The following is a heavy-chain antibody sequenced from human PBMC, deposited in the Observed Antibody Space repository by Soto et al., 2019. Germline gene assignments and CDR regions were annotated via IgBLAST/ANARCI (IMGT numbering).Heavy chain of an antibody. V-gene: IGHV3-30*18. Sequence: QVQLVESGGGLVQPGGSLRLTCVASGFTFGSHGMHWVRQAPGKGLEWVAVISYDETNEYYVDSVKGRFTISRDNSKSTLYLQMNRLRPADTAVYTCAKDQRTTISDYVMDVGGQGTTVTVS. CDR1: GFTFGSHG. CDR2: ISYDETNE. CDR3: AKDQRTTISDYVMDV. J-gene: IGHJ6*02. D-gene: IGHD3-10*02.